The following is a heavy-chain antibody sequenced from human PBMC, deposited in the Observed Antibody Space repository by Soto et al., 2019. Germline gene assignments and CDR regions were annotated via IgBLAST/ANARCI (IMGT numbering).Heavy chain of an antibody. V-gene: IGHV1-69*13. Sequence: VASVKVSCKASGGTFSSYAISWVRQAPGQGLEWMGGIIPIFGTANYAQKFQGRVTITADESTSTAYMELSSLRSEDTAVYYCARSYDSSGYYYGDYYYYGMDVWGQGTTVTVPS. CDR2: IIPIFGTA. CDR3: ARSYDSSGYYYGDYYYYGMDV. D-gene: IGHD3-22*01. J-gene: IGHJ6*02. CDR1: GGTFSSYA.